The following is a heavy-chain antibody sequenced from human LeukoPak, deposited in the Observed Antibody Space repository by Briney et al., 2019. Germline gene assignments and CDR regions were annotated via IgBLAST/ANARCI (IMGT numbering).Heavy chain of an antibody. V-gene: IGHV3-21*05. CDR1: GFTFSSYE. J-gene: IGHJ4*02. Sequence: GGSLRLSCAASGFTFSSYEMNWVRQAPGKGLEWVSYISSGSKYIYNADSLKGRFTISRDNAKNSLYLQMNSLRAEDTAVYYCARALSYSYGSMDFWGQGTLVTVSS. CDR2: ISSGSKYI. CDR3: ARALSYSYGSMDF. D-gene: IGHD5-18*01.